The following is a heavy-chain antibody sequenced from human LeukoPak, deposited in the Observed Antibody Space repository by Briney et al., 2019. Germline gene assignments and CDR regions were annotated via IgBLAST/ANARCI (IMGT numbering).Heavy chain of an antibody. CDR1: GGSILTTNW. CDR2: VHLSGAS. CDR3: ARESGAFCPFGF. J-gene: IGHJ4*02. D-gene: IGHD1-26*01. Sequence: PSETLSLTCAVSGGSILTTNWWSWVRPPPGKGLEWIGEVHLSGASNYNPSLKRRVSMSIDNSKNQLSLKLTSVTAADTAIYYCARESGAFCPFGFGGQGTRVTV. V-gene: IGHV4-4*02.